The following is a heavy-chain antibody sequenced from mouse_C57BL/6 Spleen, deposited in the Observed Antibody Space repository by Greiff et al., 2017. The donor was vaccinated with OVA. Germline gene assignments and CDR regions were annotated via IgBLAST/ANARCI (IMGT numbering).Heavy chain of an antibody. CDR2: IYPGDGDT. Sequence: QVQLQQSGPELVKPGASVKISCKASGYAFSSSWMNWVKQRPGKGLEWIGRIYPGDGDTNYNGKFKGKATLTADKSSSTAYMQLSSLTSEDSSVSFCASPTMSYYAMDYWGQGTSVTVSS. D-gene: IGHD2-10*01. CDR1: GYAFSSSW. V-gene: IGHV1-82*01. CDR3: ASPTMSYYAMDY. J-gene: IGHJ4*01.